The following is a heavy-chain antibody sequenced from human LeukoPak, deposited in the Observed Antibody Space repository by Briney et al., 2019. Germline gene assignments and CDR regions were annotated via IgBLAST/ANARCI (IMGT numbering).Heavy chain of an antibody. D-gene: IGHD3-3*01. J-gene: IGHJ3*02. CDR3: ARGEVLQFWSGYWEEAFDI. CDR2: ISYDGSNK. Sequence: GGSLRLSCAASGFTFSSYGMHWVRQAPGKGLEWVAVISYDGSNKYYADSVKGRFTISRDNSKNTLYLQMNSLRAEDTAVYYCARGEVLQFWSGYWEEAFDIWGQGTMVTVSS. CDR1: GFTFSSYG. V-gene: IGHV3-30*03.